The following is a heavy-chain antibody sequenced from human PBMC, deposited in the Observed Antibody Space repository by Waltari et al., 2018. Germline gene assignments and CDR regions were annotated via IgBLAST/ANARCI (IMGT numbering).Heavy chain of an antibody. V-gene: IGHV4-34*01. CDR3: ARALRFLEWLSYNWFDP. Sequence: QVQLQQWGAGLLKPSETLSLTCAVYGGSFSGYYWSWIRQPPGKGLEWIGEINHSGSTNYNPSLKSRVTISVDTSKNQFSLKLSSVTAADTAVYYCARALRFLEWLSYNWFDPWGQGTLVTVSS. J-gene: IGHJ5*02. CDR2: INHSGST. CDR1: GGSFSGYY. D-gene: IGHD3-3*01.